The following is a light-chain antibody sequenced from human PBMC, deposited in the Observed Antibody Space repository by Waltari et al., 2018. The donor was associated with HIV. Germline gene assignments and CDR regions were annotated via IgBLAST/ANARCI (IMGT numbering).Light chain of an antibody. V-gene: IGLV2-8*01. CDR1: SSDVGGNNY. CDR3: SSYAGSNNFV. CDR2: EVS. J-gene: IGLJ1*01. Sequence: QSALTQPPSASGSPGQSVTISCTGTSSDVGGNNYVSWYHQHPGKAPKLMFDEVSKRPSEVPDRFFGCKSDNTASLAVAGLQAEDEADYYCSSYAGSNNFVFGTGTKVTVL.